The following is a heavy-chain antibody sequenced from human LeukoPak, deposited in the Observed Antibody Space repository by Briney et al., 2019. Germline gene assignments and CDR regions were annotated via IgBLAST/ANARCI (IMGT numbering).Heavy chain of an antibody. Sequence: SETLSLTCGVSDYSIGSGYYWGWIRQPPGKGLEWIGSIHHSGSAYYNPSLKSRVTISVDTSKNQFSLRLSSVTAADTAAYYCARAPYYYDNSGYPDYWGQGTLVTVSS. CDR1: DYSIGSGYY. D-gene: IGHD3-22*01. J-gene: IGHJ4*02. CDR3: ARAPYYYDNSGYPDY. CDR2: IHHSGSA. V-gene: IGHV4-38-2*01.